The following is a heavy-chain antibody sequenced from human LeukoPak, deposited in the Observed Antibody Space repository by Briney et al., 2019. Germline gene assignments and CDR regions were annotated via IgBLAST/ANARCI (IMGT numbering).Heavy chain of an antibody. CDR3: ARGRSAAGNFDY. V-gene: IGHV4-31*11. CDR2: IYSSGST. D-gene: IGHD6-13*01. Sequence: SQTLSLTCAVSGGCIGSGGYYWSWIRHQPGKGLEWIGYIYSSGSTDYNPSLKSRLAISVDTPKNQFSLKVTSVTAADTAVYYCARGRSAAGNFDYWGQGTLVTVSS. CDR1: GGCIGSGGYY. J-gene: IGHJ4*02.